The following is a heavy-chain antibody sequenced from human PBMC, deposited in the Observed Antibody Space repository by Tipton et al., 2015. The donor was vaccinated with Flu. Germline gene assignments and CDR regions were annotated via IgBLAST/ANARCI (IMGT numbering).Heavy chain of an antibody. V-gene: IGHV3-21*04. Sequence: SLRLSCAASGFTFSSYSMNWVRQAPGKGLEWVSSISSSSSHICYADSVKGRFTISRDNSKNTLYLQMNSLRAEDTAVYYCAKALMQWLIAWGQGTLVTVSS. CDR3: AKALMQWLIA. CDR2: ISSSSSHI. CDR1: GFTFSSYS. J-gene: IGHJ5*02. D-gene: IGHD6-19*01.